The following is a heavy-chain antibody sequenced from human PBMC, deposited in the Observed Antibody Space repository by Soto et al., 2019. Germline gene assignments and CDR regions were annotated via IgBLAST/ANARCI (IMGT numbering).Heavy chain of an antibody. CDR3: ARSSYYYDSSGYYYAPPHYYYGMDV. V-gene: IGHV2-70*01. D-gene: IGHD3-22*01. Sequence: SGPTLVNPTQTLTLTCTFSGFSLSTSGMCVSWIRQPPGKALEWLALIDWDDDKYYSTSLKTRLTISKDTSKNQVVLTMTNMDPVDTATYYRARSSYYYDSSGYYYAPPHYYYGMDVRGQGTTVTVSS. J-gene: IGHJ6*02. CDR2: IDWDDDK. CDR1: GFSLSTSGMC.